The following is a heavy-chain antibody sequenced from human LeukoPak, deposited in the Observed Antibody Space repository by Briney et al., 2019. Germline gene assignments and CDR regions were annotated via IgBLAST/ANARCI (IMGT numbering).Heavy chain of an antibody. V-gene: IGHV4-30-2*01. CDR1: GGSISSGGYS. D-gene: IGHD2-2*01. Sequence: SETLSLTCAVSGGSISSGGYSWSWLRQPPGKGLEWIGYIYHSGSTYYNPSLKSRVTISVDRSKNQFSLKLSSVTAAGTAVYYCARGSYCSSTSCRYNWFDPWGQGTLVTVSS. J-gene: IGHJ5*02. CDR3: ARGSYCSSTSCRYNWFDP. CDR2: IYHSGST.